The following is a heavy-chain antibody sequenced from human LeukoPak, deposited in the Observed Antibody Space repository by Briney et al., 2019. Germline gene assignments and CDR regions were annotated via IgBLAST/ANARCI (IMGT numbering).Heavy chain of an antibody. Sequence: SETLSLTCTVSGGSISSGDYYWSWIRQPPGKGLEWIGYIYYSGSTYYNPSPKSRVTISVDTSKNQFSLKLSSVTAADTAVYYCARAVGLDIVVVPAEWYFDLWGRGTLVTVSS. V-gene: IGHV4-30-4*08. J-gene: IGHJ2*01. D-gene: IGHD2-2*03. CDR3: ARAVGLDIVVVPAEWYFDL. CDR2: IYYSGST. CDR1: GGSISSGDYY.